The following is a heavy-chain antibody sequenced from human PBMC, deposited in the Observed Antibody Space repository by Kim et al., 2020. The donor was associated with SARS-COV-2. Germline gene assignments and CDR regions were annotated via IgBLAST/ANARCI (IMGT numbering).Heavy chain of an antibody. D-gene: IGHD2-2*01. Sequence: GGSLRLSCAASGFTFSSYGMHWVRQAPGKGLEWVAVIWYDGSNKYYADSVKGRFTISRDNSKNTLYLQMNSLRAEDTAVYYCARARLPDIVVVPSKKGTQYYFDYWGQGTLVTVSS. CDR1: GFTFSSYG. V-gene: IGHV3-33*01. CDR2: IWYDGSNK. CDR3: ARARLPDIVVVPSKKGTQYYFDY. J-gene: IGHJ4*02.